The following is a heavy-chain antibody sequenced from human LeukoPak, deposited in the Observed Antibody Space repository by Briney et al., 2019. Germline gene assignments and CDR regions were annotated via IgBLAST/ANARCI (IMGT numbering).Heavy chain of an antibody. J-gene: IGHJ4*02. CDR2: IKQDGSEK. CDR3: ARFLRFLEWPLDY. V-gene: IGHV3-7*01. D-gene: IGHD3-3*01. Sequence: GGSLRLSCAASGFTFSSYWMSWVRQAPGKGLEWVANIKQDGSEKYYVDSVKGRFTISRDNAKNSLYLQMNSLRAEDTAVYYCARFLRFLEWPLDYWGRGTLVTVSS. CDR1: GFTFSSYW.